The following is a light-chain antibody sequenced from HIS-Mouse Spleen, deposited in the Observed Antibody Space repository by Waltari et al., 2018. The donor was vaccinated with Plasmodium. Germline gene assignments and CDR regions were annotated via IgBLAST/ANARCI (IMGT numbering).Light chain of an antibody. CDR2: TDS. Sequence: SYELTQPPSVSVSPGQTARITCSGDALPKQYAYWYQQKPGQAPVLVIYTDSERPSGIPERFAGSSSGTTVTLTISGGQAEDEADYYCQSADSSGTPNWVFGGGTKLTVL. V-gene: IGLV3-25*03. J-gene: IGLJ3*02. CDR1: ALPKQY. CDR3: QSADSSGTPNWV.